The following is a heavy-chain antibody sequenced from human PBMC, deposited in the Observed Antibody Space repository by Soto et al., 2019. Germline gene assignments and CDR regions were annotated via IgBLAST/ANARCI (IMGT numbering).Heavy chain of an antibody. V-gene: IGHV1-46*01. CDR1: GYTFTTYY. CDR3: ARARGSPTYYYGLDV. J-gene: IGHJ6*02. D-gene: IGHD1-26*01. Sequence: QVQLVQSGTEVKRPGASVKVSCKASGYTFTTYYMHWVRQAPGQGLEWMGIFNPGGGSTGYAQKFQGRVTMTRDTSTATVYMELSSLRSEDTAVYYCARARGSPTYYYGLDVWGQGTAVTVSS. CDR2: FNPGGGST.